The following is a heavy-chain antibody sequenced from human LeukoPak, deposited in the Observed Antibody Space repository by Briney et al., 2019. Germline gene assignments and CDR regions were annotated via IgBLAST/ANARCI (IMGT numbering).Heavy chain of an antibody. CDR2: IIPIFGTA. CDR3: ARVRWYTAFDI. V-gene: IGHV1-69*01. D-gene: IGHD4-23*01. J-gene: IGHJ3*02. Sequence: ASVKVSCKXSGGTFSSYAISWVRQAPGQGLEWMGGIIPIFGTANYAQKFQGRVTITADESTSTAYMELSSLRSEDTAVYYCARVRWYTAFDIWGQGTMVTVSS. CDR1: GGTFSSYA.